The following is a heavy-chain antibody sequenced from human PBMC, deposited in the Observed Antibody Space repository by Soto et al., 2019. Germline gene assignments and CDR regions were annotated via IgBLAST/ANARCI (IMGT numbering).Heavy chain of an antibody. J-gene: IGHJ3*02. D-gene: IGHD3-3*01. CDR2: VYYSRSF. V-gene: IGHV4-59*11. Sequence: SETLSLTCTVSGDSIRSHYWSWIRQPPGKRLEWIGYVYYSRSFSYNPSLKSRVTISIDTSKNQFSLKLGSVTAADTAMYYCARSYDFWRDAFDIWGQGTMVTVSS. CDR3: ARSYDFWRDAFDI. CDR1: GDSIRSHY.